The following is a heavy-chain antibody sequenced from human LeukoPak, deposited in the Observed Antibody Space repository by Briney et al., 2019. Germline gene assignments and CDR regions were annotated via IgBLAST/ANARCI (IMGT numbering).Heavy chain of an antibody. D-gene: IGHD2-15*01. V-gene: IGHV3-48*03. CDR2: ISSSGSTI. CDR3: ARDQVRDIVVVVAVHNFDY. CDR1: GFTFSSYE. J-gene: IGHJ4*02. Sequence: GGSLRLSCAASGFTFSSYEMNWVRQAPGKGLEWVSYISSSGSTIYYADSVKGRFTISRDNAKNSLYLQMNSLRAEDTAVYYCARDQVRDIVVVVAVHNFDYWGQGTLVTVSS.